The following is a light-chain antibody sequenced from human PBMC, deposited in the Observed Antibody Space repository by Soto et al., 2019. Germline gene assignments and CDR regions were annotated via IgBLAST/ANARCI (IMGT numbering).Light chain of an antibody. CDR3: SSYTSSSTRYD. J-gene: IGLJ1*01. V-gene: IGLV2-14*01. CDR2: EVS. CDR1: SSDVGGYNY. Sequence: QSVLTQPASVSGSPGQSITISCTGISSDVGGYNYVSWYQQHPGKAPKLMIYEVSNRPSGVSNRFSGSKSGNTASLTISGLQAEDEADYYCSSYTSSSTRYDFGTGTKLTVL.